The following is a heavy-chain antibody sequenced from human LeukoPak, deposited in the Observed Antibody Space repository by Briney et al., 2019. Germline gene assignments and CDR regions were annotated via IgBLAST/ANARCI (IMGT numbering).Heavy chain of an antibody. J-gene: IGHJ3*02. D-gene: IGHD2-2*01. CDR1: GGSISSYY. V-gene: IGHV4-59*01. CDR2: IYYSGST. Sequence: PSGTLSLTCAVSGGSISSYYWSWIRQPPGKGLEWIGYIYYSGSTNYNPSLKSRVTISVDTSKNQFSLKLSSVTAADTAVYYCARVLRVPAAGGNAFDIWGQGTMVTVSS. CDR3: ARVLRVPAAGGNAFDI.